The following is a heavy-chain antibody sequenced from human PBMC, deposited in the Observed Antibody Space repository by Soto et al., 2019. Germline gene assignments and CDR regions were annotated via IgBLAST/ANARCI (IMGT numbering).Heavy chain of an antibody. CDR2: ISGSGGST. Sequence: EVQLLESGGGLVQPGGSLRLSCAASGFTFSSYAMSWVRQAPGKGLEWVSAISGSGGSTYYADSVKGRFTISRDNSKNMLYLQMNSLRAEETAVYYCAKDSSMVVLVVYAISLDYYYGMDDWGQGTTVTVSS. D-gene: IGHD2-8*01. CDR1: GFTFSSYA. V-gene: IGHV3-23*01. CDR3: AKDSSMVVLVVYAISLDYYYGMDD. J-gene: IGHJ6*02.